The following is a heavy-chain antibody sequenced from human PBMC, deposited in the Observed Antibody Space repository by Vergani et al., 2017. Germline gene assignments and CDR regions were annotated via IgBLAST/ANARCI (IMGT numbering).Heavy chain of an antibody. Sequence: QVQLVQSGAEVKKPGSSVKVSCKASGGTFSSYAISWVRQAPGQGLEWMGGIIPIFGTANYAQKFQGRVTITADESTSTAYMELSSLRSEETAVYYCARGLGLRLLQGYGMDVWGQGTTVTVSS. CDR3: ARGLGLRLLQGYGMDV. CDR2: IIPIFGTA. J-gene: IGHJ6*02. CDR1: GGTFSSYA. D-gene: IGHD5-12*01. V-gene: IGHV1-69*12.